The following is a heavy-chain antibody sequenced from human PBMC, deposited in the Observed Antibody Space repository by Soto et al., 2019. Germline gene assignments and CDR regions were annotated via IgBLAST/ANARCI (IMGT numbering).Heavy chain of an antibody. CDR1: GGSISSGGYY. CDR3: ARSSTSANYFVY. V-gene: IGHV4-31*03. D-gene: IGHD2-2*01. CDR2: IYYSGST. J-gene: IGHJ4*02. Sequence: QVQLQESGPGLVKPSQTLSLTCTVSGGSISSGGYYWSWIRQHPGKGLEWIGYIYYSGSTYDNPSLKSRVTISVDTSKNQFSLKLSSVTAADTAVYYCARSSTSANYFVYWGQGTLVTVSS.